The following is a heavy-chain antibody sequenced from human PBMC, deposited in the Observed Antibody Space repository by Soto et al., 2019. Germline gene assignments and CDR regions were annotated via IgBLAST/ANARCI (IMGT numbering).Heavy chain of an antibody. CDR1: GFTFSSYA. D-gene: IGHD3-3*01. CDR2: VRGNGDPP. V-gene: IGHV3-64D*06. Sequence: EGSLRLSCSASGFTFSSYAMHWVRQAPGKGLEYVSGVRGNGDPPFYADSVKGRFTISRDNSKNTLYLQMSSLSADDTAVYYCVKSRGGNNFDFFDWCQGALVTVSS. CDR3: VKSRGGNNFDFFD. J-gene: IGHJ4*02.